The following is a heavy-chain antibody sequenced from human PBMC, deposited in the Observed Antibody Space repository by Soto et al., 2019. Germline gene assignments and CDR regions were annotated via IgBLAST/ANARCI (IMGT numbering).Heavy chain of an antibody. V-gene: IGHV1-18*01. J-gene: IGHJ6*02. CDR1: GYTFTSYG. D-gene: IGHD1-26*01. CDR2: ISAYNGNT. CDR3: ARDGRLGRGSYYYYGMDV. Sequence: GASVKFSCKASGYTFTSYGISWVRQATGQGLEWMGWISAYNGNTNYAQKLQGRVTMTTDTSTSTAYMELRSLRPDDTAVYYCARDGRLGRGSYYYYGMDVWGQGTTVTVSS.